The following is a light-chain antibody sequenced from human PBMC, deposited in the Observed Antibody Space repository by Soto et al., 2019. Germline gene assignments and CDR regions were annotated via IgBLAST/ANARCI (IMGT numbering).Light chain of an antibody. CDR1: SIDVGAYND. J-gene: IGLJ1*01. CDR3: SSYTRRSTYV. CDR2: EVS. V-gene: IGLV2-14*01. Sequence: QSALTQPASVSGSPGQSITISCTGTSIDVGAYNDVSWFQQYPDKAPKLIMFEVSIRPSGVSTRFSGSKSGNTASLTISGLQAEDEADYYCSSYTRRSTYVFGTGTQLTVL.